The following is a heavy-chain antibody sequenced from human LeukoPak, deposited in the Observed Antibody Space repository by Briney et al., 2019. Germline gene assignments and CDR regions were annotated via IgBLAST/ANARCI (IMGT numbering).Heavy chain of an antibody. CDR2: ISYDGSNK. V-gene: IGHV3-30-3*01. CDR3: ASIYYYDSIDAFDI. J-gene: IGHJ3*02. CDR1: GFTFSSYA. D-gene: IGHD3-22*01. Sequence: GRSLRLSCAASGFTFSSYAMHWVRQAPGKGLEWVAVISYDGSNKYYADSVKGRFTISRDNSKNTLYLQMNSLRAEDTAVYYCASIYYYDSIDAFDIWGQGTMVTVSS.